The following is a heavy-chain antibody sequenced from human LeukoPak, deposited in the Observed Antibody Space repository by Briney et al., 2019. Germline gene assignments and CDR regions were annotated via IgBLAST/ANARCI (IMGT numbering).Heavy chain of an antibody. CDR1: GFTFSRFR. D-gene: IGHD4-17*01. CDR2: IKQDGSDK. J-gene: IGHJ4*02. V-gene: IGHV3-7*03. Sequence: GGSLRLSCAASGFTFSRFRMSWVRQSPGKGLEWVANIKQDGSDKDYVDSVKGRFTISRDNAKNSLYLQMNSLRAEDTALYYCARDDGKGPYGDPDYWGQGTLVTVSS. CDR3: ARDDGKGPYGDPDY.